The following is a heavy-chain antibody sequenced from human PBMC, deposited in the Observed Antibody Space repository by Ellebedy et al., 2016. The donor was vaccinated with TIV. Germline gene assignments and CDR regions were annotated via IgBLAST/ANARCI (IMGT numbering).Heavy chain of an antibody. V-gene: IGHV4-31*03. CDR3: ARDRWNGDYQYNWFDP. CDR2: IYYSGST. J-gene: IGHJ5*02. D-gene: IGHD4-17*01. Sequence: MPSETLSLTCTVSGASISSGGYYWSWIRQHPGKGLEWIGYIYYSGSTYYNPSLKSRVTISVDTSKNQFSLKLSSVTAADTAVYYCARDRWNGDYQYNWFDPWGQGTLVTVSS. CDR1: GASISSGGYY.